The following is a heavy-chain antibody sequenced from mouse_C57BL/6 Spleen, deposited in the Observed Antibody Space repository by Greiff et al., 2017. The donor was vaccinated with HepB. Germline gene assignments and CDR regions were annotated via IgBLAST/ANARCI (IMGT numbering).Heavy chain of an antibody. CDR2: ISSGSSTI. Sequence: DVKLVESGGGLVKPGGSLKLSCAASGFTFSDYGMHWVRQAPEKGLEWVAYISSGSSTIYYADTVKGRFTISRDNAKNTLFLQMTSLRSEDTAMYYCARPVLRYQAWFAYWGQGTLVTVSA. D-gene: IGHD1-1*01. CDR3: ARPVLRYQAWFAY. CDR1: GFTFSDYG. V-gene: IGHV5-17*01. J-gene: IGHJ3*01.